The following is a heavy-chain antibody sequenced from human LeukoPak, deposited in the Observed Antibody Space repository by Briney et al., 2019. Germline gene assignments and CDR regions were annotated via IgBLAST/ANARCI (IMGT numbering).Heavy chain of an antibody. CDR2: ISYDGSNK. D-gene: IGHD3-9*01. J-gene: IGHJ4*02. CDR3: AKEGYDILTDLYYFDY. Sequence: PGGSLRLSCAASGFTFSSYGMHWVRQAPGKGLEWVAVISYDGSNKYYADSVKGRFTISRDNSKNTLYLQMNSLRAEDTAVYYCAKEGYDILTDLYYFDYWGQGTLVTVSS. CDR1: GFTFSSYG. V-gene: IGHV3-30*18.